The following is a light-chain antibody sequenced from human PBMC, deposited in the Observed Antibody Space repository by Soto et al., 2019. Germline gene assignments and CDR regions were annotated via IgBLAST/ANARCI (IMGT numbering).Light chain of an antibody. CDR3: SSYTSSSTYV. Sequence: SVLTQPACGSRLHRGCLTISRNGTSSDVGGYNYVSWYQQYPGKVPKLMIYDVSYRPSGVSNRFSGSKSGNTASLTISGLQAEDEADYYCSSYTSSSTYVFGTGSKVIVL. J-gene: IGLJ1*01. CDR1: SSDVGGYNY. CDR2: DVS. V-gene: IGLV2-14*01.